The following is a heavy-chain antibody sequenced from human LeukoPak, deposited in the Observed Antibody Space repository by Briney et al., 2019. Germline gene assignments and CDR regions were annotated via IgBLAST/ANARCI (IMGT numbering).Heavy chain of an antibody. J-gene: IGHJ5*02. CDR2: IRSKAYGGTT. V-gene: IGHV3-49*03. Sequence: GGSLRLSCTASGFTFGDYAMSWFRRAPGKGLEWVGFIRSKAYGGTTEYAASVKGRFTISRDDSKSIAYLQMNSPKTEDTAVYYCTRAIAALELFDPWGQGTLVTVSS. CDR1: GFTFGDYA. D-gene: IGHD6-6*01. CDR3: TRAIAALELFDP.